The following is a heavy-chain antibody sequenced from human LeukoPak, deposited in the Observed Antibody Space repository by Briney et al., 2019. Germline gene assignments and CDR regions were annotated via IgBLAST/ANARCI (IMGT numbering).Heavy chain of an antibody. D-gene: IGHD4-17*01. CDR2: IRYHGRDK. J-gene: IGHJ4*02. CDR1: GFTFSSYV. Sequence: GGSLRLSCAASGFTFSSYVMHWVRQAPGKGLEWVAFIRYHGRDKYYGDSVKGRFTISRDNSRNTLYLQMDSLRGEDTAVYYCANSPYGDWSFDFWGQGTLVTVSS. CDR3: ANSPYGDWSFDF. V-gene: IGHV3-30*02.